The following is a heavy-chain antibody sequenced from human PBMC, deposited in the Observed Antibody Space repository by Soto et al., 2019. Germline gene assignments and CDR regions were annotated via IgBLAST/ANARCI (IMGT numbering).Heavy chain of an antibody. CDR2: ISSSSSYI. CDR3: AGVLRDFWGGGAEYFQH. J-gene: IGHJ1*01. D-gene: IGHD3-3*01. V-gene: IGHV3-21*01. CDR1: GFTFSSYS. Sequence: EVQLVESGGGLVKPGGSLRLSCAASGFTFSSYSMNWVRQAPGKGLEWVSSISSSSSYIYYADSVKGRFTISRDNAKNSVYLKMNRLRAGDTAVYYWAGVLRDFWGGGAEYFQHWGQGTLVTVSS.